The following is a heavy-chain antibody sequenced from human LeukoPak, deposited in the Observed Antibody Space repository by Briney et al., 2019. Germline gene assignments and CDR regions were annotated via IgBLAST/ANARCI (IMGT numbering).Heavy chain of an antibody. V-gene: IGHV3-7*05. D-gene: IGHD7-27*01. CDR1: GFIFSRFW. Sequence: PGGSLRLSCAASGFIFSRFWMTWVRQAPGKGLEWVADINQDGSVIRFVDSVKGRFTISRDNAKNSLYLQMNSLRAEDTAVYYCARDNWGEPDGIDGFDIWGQGTMVTVS. CDR2: INQDGSVI. J-gene: IGHJ3*02. CDR3: ARDNWGEPDGIDGFDI.